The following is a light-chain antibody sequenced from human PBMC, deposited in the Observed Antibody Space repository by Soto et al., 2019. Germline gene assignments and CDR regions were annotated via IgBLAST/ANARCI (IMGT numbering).Light chain of an antibody. V-gene: IGLV2-14*01. J-gene: IGLJ2*01. CDR3: SSYTSISTDVL. Sequence: QSALTQPASVSGSPGQSITISCTGTSSDVGGHNFVSWYQQHPGKAPKLMIYEVSHRPSGVSNRFSASKSGNTASLTISGLQAEDEADYYCSSYTSISTDVLFGGGTKVTVL. CDR2: EVS. CDR1: SSDVGGHNF.